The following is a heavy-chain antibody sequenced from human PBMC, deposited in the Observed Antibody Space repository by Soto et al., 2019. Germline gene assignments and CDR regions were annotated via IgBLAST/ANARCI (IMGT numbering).Heavy chain of an antibody. Sequence: GGSLRLSCAASGFTFSSYTMSWVRQAPGKGLEWVSVISGSGGSPYYADSVQGRFTISRDNPKNTLYLQMNSLRAEDTAIYYCAKARCSSTTCYVPDYWGKGTLFTVAS. CDR1: GFTFSSYT. CDR2: ISGSGGSP. J-gene: IGHJ4*02. V-gene: IGHV3-23*01. D-gene: IGHD2-2*01. CDR3: AKARCSSTTCYVPDY.